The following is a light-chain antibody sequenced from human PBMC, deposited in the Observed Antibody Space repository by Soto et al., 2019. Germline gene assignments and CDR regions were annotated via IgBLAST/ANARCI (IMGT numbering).Light chain of an antibody. CDR1: ETVISN. Sequence: EIVMAQSPATLSVSPGERSTLSCRSSETVISNLAWYVQMLCQAPRLLIYGASTRATGIPARFSGSGSGTEFTLTISSLQSEDFAVYYCQQYNDWPPAFGGGTRLEI. J-gene: IGKJ5*01. V-gene: IGKV3-15*01. CDR2: GAS. CDR3: QQYNDWPPA.